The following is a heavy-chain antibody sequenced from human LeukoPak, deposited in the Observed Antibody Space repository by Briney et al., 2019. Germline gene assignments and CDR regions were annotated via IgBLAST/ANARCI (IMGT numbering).Heavy chain of an antibody. CDR3: ARLPPSPFDY. Sequence: PSETLSLTCAVSGGSISSSNYYWGWIRQPPGKGLEWIGSIYYSGSTYYNPSLKSRVTISVDTSKNQFSLKLSSVTAADTAVYYCARLPPSPFDYWGQGTLVTVSS. CDR1: GGSISSSNYY. CDR2: IYYSGST. J-gene: IGHJ4*02. V-gene: IGHV4-39*01.